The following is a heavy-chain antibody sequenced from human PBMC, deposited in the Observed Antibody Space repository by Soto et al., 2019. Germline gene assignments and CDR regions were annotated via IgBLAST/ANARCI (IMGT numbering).Heavy chain of an antibody. J-gene: IGHJ4*02. CDR3: AKDHWGSY. CDR1: GFTFSSYA. Sequence: PGGSLRLSCASSGFTFSSYAMNWVRQAPGKGLEWVSAISGSGGTTNYADSVKGRFTISRDNSKNTLYLQMNSLRAEDTALYYCAKDHWGSYSGQGTLVTVSS. V-gene: IGHV3-23*01. D-gene: IGHD3-16*01. CDR2: ISGSGGTT.